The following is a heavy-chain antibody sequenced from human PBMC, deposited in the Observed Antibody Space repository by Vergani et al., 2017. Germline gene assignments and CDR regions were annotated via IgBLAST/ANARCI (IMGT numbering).Heavy chain of an antibody. CDR1: GYSFTSYW. V-gene: IGHV5-51*01. CDR2: IYPGDSDT. CDR3: ARSYYYDSSGYPPNDAFDI. J-gene: IGHJ3*02. D-gene: IGHD3-22*01. Sequence: EVQLVQSGAAVKKPGESLKISCKGSGYSFTSYWIGWVRQMPGKGLEWMGIIYPGDSDTRYSPSFQGQVTISADKSISTAYLQWSSLKASDTAMYYCARSYYYDSSGYPPNDAFDIWGQGTMVTVSS.